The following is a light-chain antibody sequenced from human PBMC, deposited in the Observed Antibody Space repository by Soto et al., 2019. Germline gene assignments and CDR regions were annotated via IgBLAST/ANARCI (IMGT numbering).Light chain of an antibody. J-gene: IGKJ1*01. V-gene: IGKV3-15*01. CDR2: GAS. CDR1: QSVSSD. Sequence: IVLRQSPATLSLSPGERASLSCRASQSVSSDLAWYHQKPGQAPRLLIYGASTRATGIPARFSGSGSGTEFTLTINSLQSEDFAVYYCQQYNNWPRTLGQGSMVDVK. CDR3: QQYNNWPRT.